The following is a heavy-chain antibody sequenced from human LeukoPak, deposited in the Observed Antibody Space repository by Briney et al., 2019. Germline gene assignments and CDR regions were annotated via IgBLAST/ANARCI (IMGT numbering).Heavy chain of an antibody. CDR1: SGSISSYY. CDR2: IYYSGST. CDR3: ARDRAYYYGSDESDAFDI. D-gene: IGHD3-10*01. V-gene: IGHV4-59*01. J-gene: IGHJ3*02. Sequence: PSETLSLTCTVSSGSISSYYWSWIRQPPGKGLEWIGYIYYSGSTNYNPSLKSRVTISVDTSKNQFSLKLSSVTAADTAVYYCARDRAYYYGSDESDAFDIWGQGTMVTVSS.